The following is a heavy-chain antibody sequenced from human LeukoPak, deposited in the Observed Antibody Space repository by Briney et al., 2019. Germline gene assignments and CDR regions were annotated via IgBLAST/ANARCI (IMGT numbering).Heavy chain of an antibody. J-gene: IGHJ3*02. V-gene: IGHV3-23*01. Sequence: PGGSLRLSCAATGFSLRSSPMNWVRQAPGKGLEWVSTLSGGGYNTYYAESVKGRFTISRDNSKYTLFLQMNSLRAEDTAVYYCARDPNGDYIGAFDMWGPGTMVTVSS. D-gene: IGHD4-17*01. CDR3: ARDPNGDYIGAFDM. CDR1: GFSLRSSP. CDR2: LSGGGYNT.